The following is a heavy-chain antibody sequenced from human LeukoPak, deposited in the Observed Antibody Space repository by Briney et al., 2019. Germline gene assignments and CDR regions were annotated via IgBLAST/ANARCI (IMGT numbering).Heavy chain of an antibody. CDR2: ISAYNGNT. Sequence: ASEKGSCEASGYTFTSYGISWVRQAPGHGLEWIGWISAYNGNTNYAQKLQGRVTMTTDTSTSTAYMELRSLRSDDTAVYYCARDRYRTFDYWGQGTLVTVSS. CDR1: GYTFTSYG. V-gene: IGHV1-18*01. D-gene: IGHD1-7*01. CDR3: ARDRYRTFDY. J-gene: IGHJ4*02.